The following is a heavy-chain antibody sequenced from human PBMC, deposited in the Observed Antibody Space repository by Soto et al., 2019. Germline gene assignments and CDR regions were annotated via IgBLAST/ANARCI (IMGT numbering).Heavy chain of an antibody. CDR1: GGSFSGYD. CDR2: INHSGST. Sequence: PXATLSLTCAVYGGSFSGYDWSWIRQPPGKGLEWIGEINHSGSTNYNPSLKSRVTISVDTSKNQFSLKLSSVTAADTAVYYFASRDRVVKGIAAPGDYFDYWGQGTLVTVSS. CDR3: ASRDRVVKGIAAPGDYFDY. V-gene: IGHV4-34*01. J-gene: IGHJ4*02. D-gene: IGHD2-21*01.